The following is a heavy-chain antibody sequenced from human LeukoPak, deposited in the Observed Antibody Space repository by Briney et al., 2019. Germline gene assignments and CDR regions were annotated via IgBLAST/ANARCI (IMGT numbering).Heavy chain of an antibody. J-gene: IGHJ3*02. D-gene: IGHD3-22*01. V-gene: IGHV1-2*02. CDR1: GYTFTGYY. CDR2: INPNSGGT. Sequence: ASVKVSCKASGYTFTGYYMHWVRQAPEQGLEWMGWINPNSGGTNYAQKFQGRVTMTRDTSISTAYMELSRLRSDDTAVYYCARSLYDSSGYVAFDIWGQGTMVTVSS. CDR3: ARSLYDSSGYVAFDI.